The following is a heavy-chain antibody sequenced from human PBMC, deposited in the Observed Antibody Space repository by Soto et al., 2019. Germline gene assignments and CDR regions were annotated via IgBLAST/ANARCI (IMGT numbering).Heavy chain of an antibody. CDR2: INPSGVIT. Sequence: GASVKVSCKASGYTFTSYYAHWVRQAPGQGLEWMGIINPSGVITSYAQQFRGRVTMTRDTSTSTVYMELSSLRSEDTAVYYCASIGFGSSWYRDYWGQGTLVTVSS. V-gene: IGHV1-46*03. J-gene: IGHJ4*02. CDR3: ASIGFGSSWYRDY. D-gene: IGHD6-13*01. CDR1: GYTFTSYY.